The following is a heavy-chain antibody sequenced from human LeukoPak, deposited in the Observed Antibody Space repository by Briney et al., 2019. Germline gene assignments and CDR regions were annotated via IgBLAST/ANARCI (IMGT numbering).Heavy chain of an antibody. V-gene: IGHV3-48*03. D-gene: IGHD4-11*01. Sequence: PGGSLRLSCAASGFTFSSYEMNWVRQAPGKGLEWVSYISSSGSTIYYADSVKGRFTISRDNAKSSLYLQMNSLRAEDTAVYYCARDMTTVTTRALDYWGQGTLVTVSS. J-gene: IGHJ4*02. CDR1: GFTFSSYE. CDR3: ARDMTTVTTRALDY. CDR2: ISSSGSTI.